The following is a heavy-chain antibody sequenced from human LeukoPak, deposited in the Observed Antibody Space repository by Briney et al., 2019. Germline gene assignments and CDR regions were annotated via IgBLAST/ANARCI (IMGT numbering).Heavy chain of an antibody. D-gene: IGHD2-2*01. CDR1: GFTFSDYY. CDR3: ARSGTYHYSSTHDY. Sequence: GSLRLSCAASGFTFSDYYWGWIRQPPGKGLEWIGSIYYTGSTYYNPSFKSRITISVDTSKNQFSLKLSSVTAADTAVYYCARSGTYHYSSTHDYWGQGTLITVSS. CDR2: IYYTGST. V-gene: IGHV4-38-2*01. J-gene: IGHJ4*02.